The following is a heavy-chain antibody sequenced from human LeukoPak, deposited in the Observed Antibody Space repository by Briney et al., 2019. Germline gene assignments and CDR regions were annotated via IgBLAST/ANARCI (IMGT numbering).Heavy chain of an antibody. CDR2: ISGSSSTI. V-gene: IGHV3-48*02. CDR1: GFIFSTDS. J-gene: IGHJ4*02. CDR3: AREGTMVRGVMFDY. D-gene: IGHD3-10*01. Sequence: GGSLRLSCAASGFIFSTDSMNWVRQAPGKGLEWVSYISGSSSTIFYAGSVKGRFTISRDNAKNSLYLQMNSLRDEDTAVYYCAREGTMVRGVMFDYWGQGILVTVSS.